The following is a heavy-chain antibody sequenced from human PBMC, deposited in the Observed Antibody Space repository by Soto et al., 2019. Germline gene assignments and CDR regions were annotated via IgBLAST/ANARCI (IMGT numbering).Heavy chain of an antibody. V-gene: IGHV1-69*06. CDR3: ARTGYMTTVTIFYNWFDP. D-gene: IGHD4-4*01. J-gene: IGHJ5*02. CDR2: IIPIFGTA. Sequence: GASVKVSCKASGGTFSSYAISWVRQAPGQGLEWMGGIIPIFGTANYAQKFQGRVTITADKSTSTAYMELSSLRSEDTAVYYCARTGYMTTVTIFYNWFDPWGQGTLVTVSS. CDR1: GGTFSSYA.